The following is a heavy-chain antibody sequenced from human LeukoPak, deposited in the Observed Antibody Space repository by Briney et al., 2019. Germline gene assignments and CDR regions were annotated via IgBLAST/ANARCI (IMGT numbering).Heavy chain of an antibody. CDR1: GFTSSDNW. CDR3: ASDGFDI. J-gene: IGHJ3*02. Sequence: PGGSLRLSCAASGFTSSDNWMNWVRQAPGKGLEWMAKIKQDGSEKYYVDSVKGRFTISRDNAKKSVYLQMNSLRAEDTAVYYCASDGFDIWGQGTMVTVSS. CDR2: IKQDGSEK. V-gene: IGHV3-7*03.